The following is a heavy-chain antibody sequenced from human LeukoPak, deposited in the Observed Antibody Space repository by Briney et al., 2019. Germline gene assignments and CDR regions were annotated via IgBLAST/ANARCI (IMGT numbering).Heavy chain of an antibody. CDR2: INSDGTTT. CDR1: GFSFSNSW. V-gene: IGHV3-74*01. CDR3: ASDPYLSNCLTGYPPY. Sequence: PGGSLRLSCAASGFSFSNSWMHWVRQAPGKGLVWVSRINSDGTTTYYADSVKGRFTISRDNAKNTLFLQMNSLRPEDTALYYCASDPYLSNCLTGYPPYWGQGTLVTVSS. J-gene: IGHJ4*02. D-gene: IGHD3-9*01.